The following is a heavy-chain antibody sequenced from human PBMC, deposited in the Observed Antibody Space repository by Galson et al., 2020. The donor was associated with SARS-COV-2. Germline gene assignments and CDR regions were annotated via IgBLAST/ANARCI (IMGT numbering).Heavy chain of an antibody. Sequence: GGSLRLSCAASGFTFSSYAMSWVRQAPGKGLEWVSGISGSGSTTYYADSVKGRFTISRDNSKNTLYLQVNSLRAEDTAVYYCAKWETRYYDILTGYYGIDYYYYYGMDVWGQGTTVTVSS. CDR3: AKWETRYYDILTGYYGIDYYYYYGMDV. D-gene: IGHD3-9*01. CDR2: ISGSGSTT. J-gene: IGHJ6*02. V-gene: IGHV3-23*01. CDR1: GFTFSSYA.